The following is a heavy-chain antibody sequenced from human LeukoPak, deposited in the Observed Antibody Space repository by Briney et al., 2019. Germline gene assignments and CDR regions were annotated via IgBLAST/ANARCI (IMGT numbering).Heavy chain of an antibody. Sequence: GGSLRLSCAASGFIFNTYAMSWVRQAPGKGLEWVSAISGRGDSTWYADSVKGRFTISRDNSKNTLYLQMNSLRADDTAVYYCAKVMPLYQLQWGLYDYWGQGTLVTVSS. CDR1: GFIFNTYA. J-gene: IGHJ4*02. D-gene: IGHD2-2*01. CDR2: ISGRGDST. CDR3: AKVMPLYQLQWGLYDY. V-gene: IGHV3-23*01.